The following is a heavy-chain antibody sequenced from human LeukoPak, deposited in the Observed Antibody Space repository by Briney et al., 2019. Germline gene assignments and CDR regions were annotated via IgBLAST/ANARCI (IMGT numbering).Heavy chain of an antibody. D-gene: IGHD2-15*01. CDR3: AKDGAVVVAAGLDY. J-gene: IGHJ4*02. CDR2: ISYDGSNK. CDR1: GFTFSSYG. Sequence: GRSRRLSCAASGFTFSSYGMHWVRQAPGKGLEWVAVISYDGSNKYYADSVKGRFTISRDNSKNTLYLQMNSLRAEDTAVYYCAKDGAVVVAAGLDYWGQGTLVTVSS. V-gene: IGHV3-30*18.